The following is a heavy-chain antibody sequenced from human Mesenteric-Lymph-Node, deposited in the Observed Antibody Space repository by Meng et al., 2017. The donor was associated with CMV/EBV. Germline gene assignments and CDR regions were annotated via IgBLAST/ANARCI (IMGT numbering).Heavy chain of an antibody. J-gene: IGHJ4*02. CDR1: GFIVRSNY. V-gene: IGHV4-38-2*01. Sequence: GSLRLSCAASGFIVRSNYMNWVRQAPGKGLEWIGSIFHSVSTYYNPSLRSRVTISVDTSKNQVTLRLSSVTAADTAVYYCARVGPYYDILTGNYRHQFFDYWGKGTLVTVSS. CDR3: ARVGPYYDILTGNYRHQFFDY. CDR2: IFHSVST. D-gene: IGHD3-9*01.